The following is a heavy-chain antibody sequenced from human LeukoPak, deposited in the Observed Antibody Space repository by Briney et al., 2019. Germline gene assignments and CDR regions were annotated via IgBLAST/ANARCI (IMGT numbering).Heavy chain of an antibody. CDR2: ISADNGNT. V-gene: IGHV1-18*01. Sequence: GASVKVSCKASGFNFSNYGISWVRQAPGQGLEWMGWISADNGNTNYAQKFQDRVTMTTDTSTSTAYMELRSLRSDDTAVYYCARDAREVLFWFGEFFPWGQGTLVTVSS. CDR1: GFNFSNYG. D-gene: IGHD3-10*01. J-gene: IGHJ5*02. CDR3: ARDAREVLFWFGEFFP.